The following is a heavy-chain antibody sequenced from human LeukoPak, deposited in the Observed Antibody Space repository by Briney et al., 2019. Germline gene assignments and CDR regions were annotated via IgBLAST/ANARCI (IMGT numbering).Heavy chain of an antibody. J-gene: IGHJ4*02. CDR3: ARDYCYDSSGYQLDY. Sequence: SETLSPTCTVSGGSISSYYWSWIRQPAGKGLEWIGRIYTSGSTNYNPSLKSRVTMSVDTSKNQFSLKLSSVTAADTAVYYCARDYCYDSSGYQLDYWGQGTLVTVSS. CDR2: IYTSGST. D-gene: IGHD3-22*01. V-gene: IGHV4-4*07. CDR1: GGSISSYY.